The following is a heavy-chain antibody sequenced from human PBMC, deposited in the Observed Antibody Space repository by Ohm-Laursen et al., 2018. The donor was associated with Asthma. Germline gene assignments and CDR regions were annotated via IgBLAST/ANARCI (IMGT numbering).Heavy chain of an antibody. Sequence: SSVKVSCKASGGTFSSYAISWVRQAPGQGLEWMGGIIPIFGIANYAQKFQGRVTITADKSTSTAYMELSSLRSEDTAVYYCARTYSSSSFFDPWGQGTLVTVSS. V-gene: IGHV1-69*17. D-gene: IGHD6-6*01. CDR3: ARTYSSSSFFDP. CDR2: IIPIFGIA. CDR1: GGTFSSYA. J-gene: IGHJ5*02.